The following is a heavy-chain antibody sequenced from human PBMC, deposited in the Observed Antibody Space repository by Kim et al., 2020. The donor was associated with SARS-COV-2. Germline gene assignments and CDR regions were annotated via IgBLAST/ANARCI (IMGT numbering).Heavy chain of an antibody. D-gene: IGHD2-21*01. CDR2: INPGGGST. CDR3: ASGSAPSVKIVGPTGGAYYYYDMDV. V-gene: IGHV1-46*01. CDR1: GYTFTTYY. J-gene: IGHJ6*02. Sequence: ASVKVSCKTSGYTFTTYYIHWVRQAPGQGLEWMGIINPGGGSTSYAQKFQGRLTMTRDTSTRTVYMEVRSLRSDDTAVYYCASGSAPSVKIVGPTGGAYYYYDMDVWGQGTTVTVSS.